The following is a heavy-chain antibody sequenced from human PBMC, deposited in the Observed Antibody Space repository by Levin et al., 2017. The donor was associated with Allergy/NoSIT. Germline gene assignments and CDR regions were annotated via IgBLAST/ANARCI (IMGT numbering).Heavy chain of an antibody. CDR2: ISYDGSNK. V-gene: IGHV3-30-3*01. CDR3: ARDRRGRWLQFAGAFDI. J-gene: IGHJ3*02. D-gene: IGHD5-24*01. Sequence: GGSLRLSCAASGFTFSSYAMHWVRQAPGKGLEWVAVISYDGSNKYYADSVKGRFTISRDNSKNTLYLQMNSLRAEDTAVYYCARDRRGRWLQFAGAFDIWGQGTMVTVSS. CDR1: GFTFSSYA.